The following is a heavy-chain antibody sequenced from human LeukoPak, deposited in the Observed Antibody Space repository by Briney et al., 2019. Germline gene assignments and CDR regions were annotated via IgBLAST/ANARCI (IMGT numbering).Heavy chain of an antibody. CDR3: ASYKGREPTYTY. D-gene: IGHD3-16*01. CDR2: IYYSGST. J-gene: IGHJ4*02. CDR1: GGSISSGDYY. V-gene: IGHV4-30-4*01. Sequence: SQTLSLTCTVSGGSISSGDYYWSWIRQPPGKGLEWIGYIYYSGSTYYNPSLKSRVTISVDTSKNQFSLKLSSVTAADTAVYYWASYKGREPTYTYWGQGTLVTVSS.